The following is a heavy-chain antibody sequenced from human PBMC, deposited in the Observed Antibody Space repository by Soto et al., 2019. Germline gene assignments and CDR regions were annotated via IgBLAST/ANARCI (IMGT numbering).Heavy chain of an antibody. D-gene: IGHD6-6*01. CDR1: GGSISNYY. V-gene: IGHV4-59*01. Sequence: SETLSLTCTVSGGSISNYYWSWIRQPPGKGLEWIGYIYYSGSTNYNPSLRSRVTISVDTSKNHFSLKLSSVTAADTAVYYCARSYITSSRLSWFGPWGQGTLVTVSS. J-gene: IGHJ5*02. CDR2: IYYSGST. CDR3: ARSYITSSRLSWFGP.